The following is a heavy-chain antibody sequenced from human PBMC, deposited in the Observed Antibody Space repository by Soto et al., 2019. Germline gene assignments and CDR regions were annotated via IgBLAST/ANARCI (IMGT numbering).Heavy chain of an antibody. Sequence: PGGSLRLSCAPAGFTFSHYAMTWVRQGPGKGMEWASSNSGAGVSTYFADSVKGRFTISRDNSKNTLCLRMNRQRAADPAVYFCAAPSRVVIISPAYRGQGTLGTVCS. CDR2: NSGAGVST. CDR1: GFTFSHYA. J-gene: IGHJ4*02. V-gene: IGHV3-23*01. D-gene: IGHD3-3*01. CDR3: AAPSRVVIISPAY.